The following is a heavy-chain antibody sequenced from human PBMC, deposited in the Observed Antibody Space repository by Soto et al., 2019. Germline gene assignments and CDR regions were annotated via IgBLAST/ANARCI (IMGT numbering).Heavy chain of an antibody. Sequence: PGGSLRLSCAASGFTFSNYAITWVRQAPGKGLEWVSAISGGGGSTYYADSVKGRFTISRDNSKNTLFLQMNSLRAEDTAVYYCAKDPTSPYYFGSGPRTVWGQGTTVTVSS. D-gene: IGHD3-10*01. J-gene: IGHJ6*02. V-gene: IGHV3-23*01. CDR3: AKDPTSPYYFGSGPRTV. CDR2: ISGGGGST. CDR1: GFTFSNYA.